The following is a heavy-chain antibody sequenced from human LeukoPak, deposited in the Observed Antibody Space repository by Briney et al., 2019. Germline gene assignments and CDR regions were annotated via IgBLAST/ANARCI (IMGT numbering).Heavy chain of an antibody. D-gene: IGHD3-16*01. Sequence: ASVKVSCKASGYTFTGYYMHWVRQAPGQGLEWMGWISGYNGDTNYAQKFQGRVTMTTDTSTNTAYMDLRRLRSDDTAVYYCARNWGAGHPINFDYWGQGTLVTVSS. V-gene: IGHV1-18*04. CDR2: ISGYNGDT. CDR1: GYTFTGYY. J-gene: IGHJ4*02. CDR3: ARNWGAGHPINFDY.